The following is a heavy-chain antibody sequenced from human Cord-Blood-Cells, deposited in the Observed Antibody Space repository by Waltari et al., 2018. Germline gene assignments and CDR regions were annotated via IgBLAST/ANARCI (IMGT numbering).Heavy chain of an antibody. J-gene: IGHJ4*02. CDR2: INQGGST. D-gene: IGHD3-9*01. V-gene: IGHV4-34*01. CDR3: ARGEGLTGYYDY. Sequence: QVQLQQWGAGLLKPSETLSLTCAVYGGSFSGYYWSWIRQPPGKGLEWIGEINQGGSTNANPPPKGRVTISVDTPKNRFSLKRGAGTAADTVVYYWARGEGLTGYYDYWGQGTLVTVSS. CDR1: GGSFSGYY.